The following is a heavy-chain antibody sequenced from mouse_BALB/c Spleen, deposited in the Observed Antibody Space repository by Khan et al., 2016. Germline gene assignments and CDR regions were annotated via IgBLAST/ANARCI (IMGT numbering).Heavy chain of an antibody. V-gene: IGHV3-2*02. CDR2: ISYSGST. CDR1: GYSITSDYA. Sequence: EVQLQESGPGLVKPSQSLSLTCTVTGYSITSDYAWNWIRQFPGNKLEWMGYISYSGSTRYYPSLKSRISFTRDTPKNQFFLQLNSVTTEDTATYYCARTPTAYYTMDYWGQGTSVTVSS. CDR3: ARTPTAYYTMDY. J-gene: IGHJ4*01. D-gene: IGHD1-2*01.